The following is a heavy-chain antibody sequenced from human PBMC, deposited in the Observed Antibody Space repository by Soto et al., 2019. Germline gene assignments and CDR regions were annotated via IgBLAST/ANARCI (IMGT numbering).Heavy chain of an antibody. CDR3: AGGKVAAGLYWFAS. V-gene: IGHV4-59*12. CDR1: GGSISSYY. CDR2: IYYSGST. Sequence: QVQLQESGPGLVKPSETLSLTCTVSGGSISSYYWSWIRQPPGKGLEWIGYIYYSGSTNYNPSLNSRATRSVDTSKDRFSRTLISVTAAEVAVYYFAGGKVAAGLYWFASCVQGTPVT. D-gene: IGHD6-13*01. J-gene: IGHJ5*01.